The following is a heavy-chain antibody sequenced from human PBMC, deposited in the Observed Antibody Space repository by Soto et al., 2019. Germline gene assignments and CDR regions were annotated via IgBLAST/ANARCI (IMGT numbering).Heavy chain of an antibody. D-gene: IGHD5-12*01. CDR2: IYPGDSDT. Sequence: PGESLKISCRGSGYSFPNYWIGWVRQMPGKGLEWMGIIYPGDSDTRYSPSFQGQVTISADKSFSTAYLQWSSLKASDTAMYYCARQAGYALYYFDSSGQGTLVTVSS. CDR1: GYSFPNYW. J-gene: IGHJ4*02. CDR3: ARQAGYALYYFDS. V-gene: IGHV5-51*01.